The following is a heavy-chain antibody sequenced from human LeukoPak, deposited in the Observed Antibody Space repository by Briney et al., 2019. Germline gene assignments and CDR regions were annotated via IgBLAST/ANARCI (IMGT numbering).Heavy chain of an antibody. CDR1: GGSNNSYY. CDR3: ARKAPKKGWFDP. Sequence: SETLSLTCTVSGGSNNSYYWSWIRQPPGKGLEWIGYTHPSGNTNYSPSLKSRVTILIDTSRNQFSLKLSSVTAADTAMYYCARKAPKKGWFDPWGQGTLVTVSS. CDR2: THPSGNT. V-gene: IGHV4-4*09. J-gene: IGHJ5*02.